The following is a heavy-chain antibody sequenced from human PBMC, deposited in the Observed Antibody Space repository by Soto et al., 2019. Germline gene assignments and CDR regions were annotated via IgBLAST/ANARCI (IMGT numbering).Heavy chain of an antibody. CDR2: INAGNGNT. D-gene: IGHD3-3*01. CDR1: GYTFTSYA. J-gene: IGHJ4*02. V-gene: IGHV1-3*01. CDR3: ARGQLYDFWNCYFDRPYYFAY. Sequence: ASVKVSCKASGYTFTSYAMHWVRQAPGQRLEWMGWINAGNGNTKYSQKFQGRVTITRDTSASTAYMELSSLRSEDTAVYYCARGQLYDFWNCYFDRPYYFAYWGQGTLVTVSS.